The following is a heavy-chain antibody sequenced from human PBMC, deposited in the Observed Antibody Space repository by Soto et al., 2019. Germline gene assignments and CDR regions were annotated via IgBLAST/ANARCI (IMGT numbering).Heavy chain of an antibody. CDR1: GITFSTYA. CDR3: AADYLRHNSLNGYYYSYGMDV. CDR2: IGTNGADK. V-gene: IGHV3-23*01. J-gene: IGHJ6*02. D-gene: IGHD4-17*01. Sequence: PGGSLRLSCAASGITFSTYAMSWVRRAAGKGLEWVSTIGTNGADKQYADFVKGRSTVSRDRSDGTLSLQINRLRAEDTAVYYCAADYLRHNSLNGYYYSYGMDVWGQGTTVTVS.